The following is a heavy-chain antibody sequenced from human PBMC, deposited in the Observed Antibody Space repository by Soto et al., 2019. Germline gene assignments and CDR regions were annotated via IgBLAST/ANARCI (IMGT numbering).Heavy chain of an antibody. CDR2: IYHSGST. D-gene: IGHD3-22*01. CDR1: GGSISSGGYS. J-gene: IGHJ4*02. CDR3: ARGSSGYYYGLDY. Sequence: PSETLSLTCAVSGGSISSGGYSWSWIRQPPGKGLEWIGYIYHSGSTYYNPSLKSRVTISVDRSKNQFSLKLSSVTAADTAVYYCARGSSGYYYGLDYWGQGTLVTVSS. V-gene: IGHV4-30-2*01.